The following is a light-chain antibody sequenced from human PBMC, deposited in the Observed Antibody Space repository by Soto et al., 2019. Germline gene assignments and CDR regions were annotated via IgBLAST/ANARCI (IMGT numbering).Light chain of an antibody. CDR3: QHRSNWPLT. J-gene: IGKJ4*01. CDR2: DAS. CDR1: QSVSSY. Sequence: EIVMTQSPATLSVSPGERATLSCRASQSVSSYLAWYQQKPGQAPRLLIYDASNRATGIPARFSGSGSGTDFTLTISSLEPEDFAVYYCQHRSNWPLTFGGGTKVDNK. V-gene: IGKV3-11*01.